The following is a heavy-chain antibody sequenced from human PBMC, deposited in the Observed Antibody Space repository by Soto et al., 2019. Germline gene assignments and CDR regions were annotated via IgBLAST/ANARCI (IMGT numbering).Heavy chain of an antibody. J-gene: IGHJ4*02. CDR1: GGSFTSNNW. CDR2: IYRTGST. V-gene: IGHV4-4*02. D-gene: IGHD1-7*01. Sequence: QVQLQESGPGLVKPSGTLSLTCAVSGGSFTSNNWWTWVRQPPGQGLEWIGEIYRTGSTNYNPSHKSRVTISRDKSENQFSLKVTSLTAADTAVYYCASRDPGTSVDYWGQGTLVTVSS. CDR3: ASRDPGTSVDY.